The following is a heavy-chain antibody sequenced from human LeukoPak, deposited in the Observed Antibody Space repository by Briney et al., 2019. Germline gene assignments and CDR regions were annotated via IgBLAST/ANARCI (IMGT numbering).Heavy chain of an antibody. CDR1: GFTFDDYA. CDR2: ISGDGGST. V-gene: IGHV3-43*02. CDR3: AKMRTPTAHSGGAFDI. Sequence: PGGSLRLSCAASGFTFDDYAMHWVRQAPGKGLEWVSLISGDGGSTYYADSVKGRFTISRDNSKNSLYLQMNSLRTEDTALYYCAKMRTPTAHSGGAFDIWGQGTMVTVSS. J-gene: IGHJ3*02. D-gene: IGHD6-19*01.